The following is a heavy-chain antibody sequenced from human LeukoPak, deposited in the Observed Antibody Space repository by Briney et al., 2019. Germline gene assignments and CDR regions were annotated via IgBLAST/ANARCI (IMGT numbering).Heavy chain of an antibody. CDR1: GGSISSYY. D-gene: IGHD1-14*01. CDR2: TYYSGST. V-gene: IGHV4-59*01. J-gene: IGHJ3*02. CDR3: ARDSGNLRDDAFDI. Sequence: PSETLSLTCTVSGGSISSYYWSWIRQPPGKGLEWIGYTYYSGSTNYNPSLKSRVTISVDTSKNQFSLKLSSVTAADTAVYYCARDSGNLRDDAFDIWGQGTMVTVSS.